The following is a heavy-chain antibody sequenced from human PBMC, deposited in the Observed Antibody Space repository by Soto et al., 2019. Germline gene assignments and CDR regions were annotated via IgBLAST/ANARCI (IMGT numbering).Heavy chain of an antibody. Sequence: EVQLVESGGGLVQPGESLKLSCAVSGFTFSGSAMHWVRQASGKGLEWVGRIRSKANNYATAYAASVKGRFTTSRDDSKNTAYLQMNSLKSEDTAVYYCTRGYGDYVRDYWGQGTLVTVSS. CDR3: TRGYGDYVRDY. J-gene: IGHJ4*02. D-gene: IGHD4-17*01. CDR2: IRSKANNYAT. V-gene: IGHV3-73*01. CDR1: GFTFSGSA.